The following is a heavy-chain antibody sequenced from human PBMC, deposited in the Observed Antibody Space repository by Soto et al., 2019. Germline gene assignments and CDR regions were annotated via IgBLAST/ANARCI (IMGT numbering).Heavy chain of an antibody. J-gene: IGHJ5*02. CDR3: ATSNWFDP. V-gene: IGHV4-39*01. Sequence: QLQLQESGPGLVKPSETLSLTCTVSGGSISSRGYYWGWIRQHPGKGLEWIGTIYYSGSTYYNPSLESRVTISVDTSKNQFSLKLSSVTAADTAAYYCATSNWFDPWGQGTLVTVSS. CDR1: GGSISSRGYY. CDR2: IYYSGST.